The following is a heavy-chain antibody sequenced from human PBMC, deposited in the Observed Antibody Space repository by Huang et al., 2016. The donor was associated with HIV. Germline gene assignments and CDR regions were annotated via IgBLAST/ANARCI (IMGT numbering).Heavy chain of an antibody. CDR1: GFLFINFS. CDR3: ARDLRGYDSTFDFYYYYGMDV. J-gene: IGHJ6*02. CDR2: SSASGATI. Sequence: EVQLVESGGGLVQPGGSLRLSCASSGFLFINFSMNWVRHTRGKGLEWVSYSSASGATIYYAASAKGRFTVSREDAKKSLYLQLNSLRDEDTAVYYCARDLRGYDSTFDFYYYYGMDVWGQGTTVTVSS. D-gene: IGHD3-22*01. V-gene: IGHV3-48*02.